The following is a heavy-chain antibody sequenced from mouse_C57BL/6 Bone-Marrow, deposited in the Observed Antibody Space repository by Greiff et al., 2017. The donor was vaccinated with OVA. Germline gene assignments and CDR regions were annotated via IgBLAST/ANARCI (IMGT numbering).Heavy chain of an antibody. V-gene: IGHV14-4*01. CDR2: IDPENGDT. D-gene: IGHD2-4*01. J-gene: IGHJ4*01. Sequence: VQLQQSGAELVRPGASVKLSCTASGFNIKDDYLHWVKQRPEQGLEWIGWIDPENGDTEYASKFQGKATITADTSSNTAYLQLSSLTSEDTAVYYCTLQNDYDYDEDAMDYWGQGTSVTVSS. CDR1: GFNIKDDY. CDR3: TLQNDYDYDEDAMDY.